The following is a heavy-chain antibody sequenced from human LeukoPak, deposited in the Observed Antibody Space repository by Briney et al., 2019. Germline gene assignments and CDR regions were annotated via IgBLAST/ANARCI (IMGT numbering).Heavy chain of an antibody. CDR3: AKDGGLWVSAHWGDS. CDR2: ITTSDGNT. V-gene: IGHV3-23*01. Sequence: GGSLRLSCAASGFTFSSYTMSWVRQAPGKGLEWVSTITTSDGNTYYADSVKGRFTVSRDNSKNTLFLQMNSLRAEDTAVYYCAKDGGLWVSAHWGDSWGRGTLVIVSS. CDR1: GFTFSSYT. J-gene: IGHJ4*02. D-gene: IGHD7-27*01.